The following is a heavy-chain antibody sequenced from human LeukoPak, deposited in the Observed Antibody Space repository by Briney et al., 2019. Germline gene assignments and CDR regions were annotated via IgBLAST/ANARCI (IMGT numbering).Heavy chain of an antibody. CDR1: GYTFSSYG. D-gene: IGHD3-22*01. Sequence: ASVKVSCKASGYTFSSYGISWVRQAPGQGLEWMGWISAYSGNTNYAQKLQGRVTMTTDTSTSTAYMELRSLRSDDTAVYYCARDAAEDYYDSSGSFDYWGQGTLVTVSS. V-gene: IGHV1-18*01. CDR2: ISAYSGNT. J-gene: IGHJ4*02. CDR3: ARDAAEDYYDSSGSFDY.